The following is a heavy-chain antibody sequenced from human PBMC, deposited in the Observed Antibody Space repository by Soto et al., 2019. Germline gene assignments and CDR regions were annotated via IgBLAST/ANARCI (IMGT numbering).Heavy chain of an antibody. Sequence: GGSLRLSCAASGFTFSSYAMSWVRQAPGKGLEWVSAISGSGGSTYYADSVKGRFTISRDNSKNTLYLQMNSLRAEDTAVYYCAKDKDSSSWYSYYGMDVWGQGTRVTVSS. V-gene: IGHV3-23*01. CDR2: ISGSGGST. J-gene: IGHJ6*02. D-gene: IGHD6-13*01. CDR1: GFTFSSYA. CDR3: AKDKDSSSWYSYYGMDV.